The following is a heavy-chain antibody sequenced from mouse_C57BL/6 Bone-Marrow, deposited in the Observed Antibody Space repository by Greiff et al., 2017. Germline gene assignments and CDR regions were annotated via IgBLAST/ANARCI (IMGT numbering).Heavy chain of an antibody. D-gene: IGHD1-1*01. CDR1: GFTFSDYG. CDR2: ISNLAYSI. CDR3: ARRTTVVYWYFDV. J-gene: IGHJ1*03. V-gene: IGHV5-15*04. Sequence: EVKLEESGGGLVQPGGSLKLSCAASGFTFSDYGMAWVRQAPRKGPEWVAFISNLAYSIYYADTVTGRFTIARENAKNTLYLEMSSLRSEDTAMYYCARRTTVVYWYFDVWGTGTTVTVSS.